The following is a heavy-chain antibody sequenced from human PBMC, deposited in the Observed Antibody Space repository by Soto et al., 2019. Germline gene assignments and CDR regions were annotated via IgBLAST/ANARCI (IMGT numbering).Heavy chain of an antibody. D-gene: IGHD3-22*01. CDR1: GYTLTELS. J-gene: IGHJ2*01. V-gene: IGHV1-24*01. CDR2: FDPEDGET. Sequence: ASVMVSCKVSGYTLTELSMHWVRQAPGKGLEGLGGFDPEDGETIYAQKFQGRVTMTEDTSTDTAYMELSSLRSEDTAVYYCATQEIYYDSSGRNYWGRG. CDR3: ATQEIYYDSSGRNY.